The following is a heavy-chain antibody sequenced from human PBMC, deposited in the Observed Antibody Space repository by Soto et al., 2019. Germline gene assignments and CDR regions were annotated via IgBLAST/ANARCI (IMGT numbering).Heavy chain of an antibody. CDR3: ARYLPRGYSYGYDAFDI. D-gene: IGHD5-18*01. V-gene: IGHV1-18*04. CDR2: ISAYNGNT. CDR1: GYTFTSYG. J-gene: IGHJ3*02. Sequence: ASLKVSCKASGYTFTSYGISWVRQAPGQGLEWMGWISAYNGNTNYAQKLQGRVTMTTDTSTSTAYMELRSLRSDDTAVYYCARYLPRGYSYGYDAFDIWGQGTMFTV.